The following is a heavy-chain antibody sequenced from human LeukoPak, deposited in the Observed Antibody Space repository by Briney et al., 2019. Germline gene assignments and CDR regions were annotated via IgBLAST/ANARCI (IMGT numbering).Heavy chain of an antibody. CDR3: VRVSRWYGPYEY. V-gene: IGHV4-59*01. Sequence: PSETLSLTCTVSGGSINSYYWSWIRQPPGKGLEWIGYMYYSGSTNYNPSLKSRVAISVDTSKNQFSLKLRSVTAADTAVYYCVRVSRWYGPYEYWGQGTLVTVSS. D-gene: IGHD6-13*01. CDR1: GGSINSYY. J-gene: IGHJ4*02. CDR2: MYYSGST.